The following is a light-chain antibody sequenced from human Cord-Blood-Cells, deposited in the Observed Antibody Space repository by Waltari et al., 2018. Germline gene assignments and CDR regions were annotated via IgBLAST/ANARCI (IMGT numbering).Light chain of an antibody. V-gene: IGKV1D-13*01. CDR3: QQFNNYPIT. J-gene: IGKJ5*01. CDR1: QGISSA. Sequence: AIQLTQSPSSLSASVGARVTITCRASQGISSALAWYQQKPGKAPKLLIYYASSLESGVPSRFSGSGSGTDFTLTISSLQPEDFATYYCQQFNNYPITFGQGTRLEIK. CDR2: YAS.